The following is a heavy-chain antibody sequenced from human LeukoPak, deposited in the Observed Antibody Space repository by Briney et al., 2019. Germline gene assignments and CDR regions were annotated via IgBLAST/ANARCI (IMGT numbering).Heavy chain of an antibody. V-gene: IGHV3-53*01. Sequence: GGSLRLSCAASGFAVSNKFMYWVRQAPGKGLEWVSVIRVGDVAHYADSVKGRFTTSRDSSKNTVYLQMESLRVEDTAVYYCAREDNGGATDDGFDVWGHGTVVTVSS. D-gene: IGHD3-16*01. J-gene: IGHJ3*01. CDR1: GFAVSNKF. CDR3: AREDNGGATDDGFDV. CDR2: IRVGDVA.